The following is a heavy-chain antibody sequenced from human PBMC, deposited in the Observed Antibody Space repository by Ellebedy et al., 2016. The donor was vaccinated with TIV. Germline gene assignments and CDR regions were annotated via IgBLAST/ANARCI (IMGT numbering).Heavy chain of an antibody. J-gene: IGHJ6*02. CDR2: IIPFLNIP. D-gene: IGHD3-3*01. CDR1: GGTFNNFA. CDR3: ARDGIRFLEWVYKYGMDV. V-gene: IGHV1-69*04. Sequence: AASVKVSCKASGGTFNNFAITWVRQAPGQGLEWMGRIIPFLNIPRYAQSFQGRVTITADKSTSTTYMEMSSLTSDDTAVYYCARDGIRFLEWVYKYGMDVWGQGTTVTVSS.